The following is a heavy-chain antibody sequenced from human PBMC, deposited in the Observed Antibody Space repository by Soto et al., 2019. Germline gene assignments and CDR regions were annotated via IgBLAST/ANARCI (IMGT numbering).Heavy chain of an antibody. Sequence: SETLSLTCTVSGGSIRSGGYYWTWIRHFPGKGLEWIGNIYYSGTTYYNPSLKSRLTMSVDTSKNQFSLRLNSVTAADTAMYFCARDRLMVTIGTARYYYGLDVWCKGTIGTVSS. J-gene: IGHJ6*04. CDR3: ARDRLMVTIGTARYYYGLDV. CDR1: GGSIRSGGYY. CDR2: IYYSGTT. D-gene: IGHD2-8*01. V-gene: IGHV4-31*02.